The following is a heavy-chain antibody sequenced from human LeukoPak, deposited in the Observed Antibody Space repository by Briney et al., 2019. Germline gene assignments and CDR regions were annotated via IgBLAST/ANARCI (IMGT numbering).Heavy chain of an antibody. CDR3: AKVRMITMIAYDAFDI. CDR1: GFTFSTYA. D-gene: IGHD3-22*01. J-gene: IGHJ3*02. V-gene: IGHV3-23*01. CDR2: ISGSSSST. Sequence: QAGGSLRLSCAASGFTFSTYAMNWVRQAPGKGLEWVSAISGSSSSTYYADSVKGRFTISRDNSKNTLYLQMNSLRAEDTAVYYCAKVRMITMIAYDAFDIWGQGTMVTVSS.